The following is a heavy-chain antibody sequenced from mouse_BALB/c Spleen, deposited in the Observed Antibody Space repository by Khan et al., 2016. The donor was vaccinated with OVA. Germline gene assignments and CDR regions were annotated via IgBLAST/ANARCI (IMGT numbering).Heavy chain of an antibody. Sequence: QVQLKQSGAELARPGASVKMSCKASGYTFTSYTIHWIKKRPGQGLEWIGYINPSNGYTNYNQKFKDKATLTTDKSSNTAYLQLSSLTSDDTAVYNCVGDGAYHRDDGWIAYWGQGTLVTVSA. CDR3: VGDGAYHRDDGWIAY. CDR1: GYTFTSYT. D-gene: IGHD2-14*01. V-gene: IGHV1-4*01. CDR2: INPSNGYT. J-gene: IGHJ3*01.